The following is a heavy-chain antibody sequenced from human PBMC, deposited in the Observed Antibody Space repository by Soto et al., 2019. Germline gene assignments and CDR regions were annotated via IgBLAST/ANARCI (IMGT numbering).Heavy chain of an antibody. V-gene: IGHV3-53*01. CDR1: GFTVSTKY. Sequence: EVQLVESGGGLLQPGGSLRLSCAASGFTVSTKYMNWVRQAPGRGLEWVSVIYPGGNTYYTDSVKARFTISRDSSRNTMFLQMNSLRAEDTALYYCAGETYYYGSGNYGWFDPWGQGTLVTVSS. D-gene: IGHD3-10*01. CDR3: AGETYYYGSGNYGWFDP. CDR2: IYPGGNT. J-gene: IGHJ5*02.